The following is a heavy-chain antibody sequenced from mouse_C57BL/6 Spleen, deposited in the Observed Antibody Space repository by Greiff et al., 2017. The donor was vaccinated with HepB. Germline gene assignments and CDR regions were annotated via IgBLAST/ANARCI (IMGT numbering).Heavy chain of an antibody. CDR2: ISYDGSN. Sequence: VQLQQSGPGLVKPSQSLSLTCSVTGYSITSGYYWNWIRQFPGNKLEWMGYISYDGSNNYNPSLKNRISITRDTSKNQFFLKLNSVTTEDTATYYCARGYHSYFDVWGTGTTVTVSS. J-gene: IGHJ1*03. CDR1: GYSITSGYY. D-gene: IGHD1-1*01. CDR3: ARGYHSYFDV. V-gene: IGHV3-6*01.